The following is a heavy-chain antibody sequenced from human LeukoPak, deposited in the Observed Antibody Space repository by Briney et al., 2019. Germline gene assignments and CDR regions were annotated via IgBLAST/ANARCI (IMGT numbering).Heavy chain of an antibody. CDR2: IYHSGST. CDR3: ARGITMVRGGGNWFDP. Sequence: SETLSLTCAVYGGSFSGYYWSWIRQPPGKGLEWIGYIYHSGSTYYNPSLKSRVTISVDRSKNQFSLKLSSVTAADTAVYYCARGITMVRGGGNWFDPWGQGTLVTVSS. CDR1: GGSFSGYY. J-gene: IGHJ5*02. V-gene: IGHV4-34*01. D-gene: IGHD3-10*01.